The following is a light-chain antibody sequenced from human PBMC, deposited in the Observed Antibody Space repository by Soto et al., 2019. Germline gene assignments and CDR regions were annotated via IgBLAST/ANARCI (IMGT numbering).Light chain of an antibody. CDR3: SSYTSSSTLV. CDR1: NSDVGGYNF. V-gene: IGLV2-14*01. CDR2: DVT. J-gene: IGLJ1*01. Sequence: QSALTQPAFVSGSPGQSITISCTGTNSDVGGYNFVSWYQQHPGKVPKLMIYDVTNRPSGVSNRFSGSKSGNTASLTISGLQAEEEDDYYCSSYTSSSTLVFGTGTKLTVL.